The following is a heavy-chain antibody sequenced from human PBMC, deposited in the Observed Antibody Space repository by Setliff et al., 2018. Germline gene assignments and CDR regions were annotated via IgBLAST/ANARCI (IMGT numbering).Heavy chain of an antibody. J-gene: IGHJ4*02. CDR3: AREPGNTFWSASSGPIVFDY. D-gene: IGHD3-3*01. CDR1: GFTISSSA. V-gene: IGHV3-23*01. CDR2: INTGGDTT. Sequence: SGGSLRLSCAASGFTISSSAMSWVRQAPGKGLEWVSAINTGGDTTYYADSVKGRFTISRDNSKNTLYLQMSSLTAEDTAVYYCAREPGNTFWSASSGPIVFDYWGQGTLVTVSS.